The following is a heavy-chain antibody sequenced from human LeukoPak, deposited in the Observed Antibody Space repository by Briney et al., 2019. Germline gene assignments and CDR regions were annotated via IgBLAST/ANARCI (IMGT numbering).Heavy chain of an antibody. CDR3: PGDRVYPLAY. J-gene: IGHJ4*02. CDR2: IKSDGSST. Sequence: PGGSLRLSCAASGFTFRSCWMHWVRQAPGKGLVWVSNIKSDGSSTTYADSVKGRFTISRDNAKNTLYLQMNSLRAEDTAVYYCPGDRVYPLAYWGQGTLVTVSS. V-gene: IGHV3-74*01. D-gene: IGHD3-16*02. CDR1: GFTFRSCW.